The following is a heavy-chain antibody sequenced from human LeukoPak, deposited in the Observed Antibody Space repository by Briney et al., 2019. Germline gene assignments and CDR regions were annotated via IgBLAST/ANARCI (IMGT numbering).Heavy chain of an antibody. CDR1: GYPFTAYY. CDR3: ASVTYYDSSGYYLGDY. J-gene: IGHJ4*02. CDR2: INPNSGGT. Sequence: SVKVSFKASGYPFTAYYIHWVRPAPGQGLEWMGRINPNSGGTNYAQKFQGRVTITRDTSISTAYMELSRLKSDDTAVYYCASVTYYDSSGYYLGDYWGQGTLVTVSS. D-gene: IGHD3-22*01. V-gene: IGHV1-2*06.